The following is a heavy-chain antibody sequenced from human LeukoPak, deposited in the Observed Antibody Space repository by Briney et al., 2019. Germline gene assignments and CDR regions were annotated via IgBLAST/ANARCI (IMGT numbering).Heavy chain of an antibody. CDR1: GFTFSSYS. V-gene: IGHV3-48*01. Sequence: GGSLRLSCAASGFTFSSYSMNWVRQAPGKGLEWVSYISSSSSTIYYADSVKGRFTISRDNAKNSLYLQMNSLRAEDTAVYYCARAVVPAAMNWFDPWGQGTLDTVSS. CDR3: ARAVVPAAMNWFDP. CDR2: ISSSSSTI. J-gene: IGHJ5*02. D-gene: IGHD2-2*01.